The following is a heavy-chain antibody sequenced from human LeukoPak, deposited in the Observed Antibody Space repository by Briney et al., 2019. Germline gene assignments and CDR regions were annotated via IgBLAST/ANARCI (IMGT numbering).Heavy chain of an antibody. Sequence: PGGSLRLSRAASGFTFSSYWMHWVRQAPGKGLVWVSRINTDGSSTSYADSAKGRFTISRDNAKNTLYLQMNSLRAEDTAVYYCAISPSESTGFWGQGTLVTVSS. CDR2: INTDGSST. V-gene: IGHV3-74*01. J-gene: IGHJ4*02. CDR3: AISPSESTGF. D-gene: IGHD4-17*01. CDR1: GFTFSSYW.